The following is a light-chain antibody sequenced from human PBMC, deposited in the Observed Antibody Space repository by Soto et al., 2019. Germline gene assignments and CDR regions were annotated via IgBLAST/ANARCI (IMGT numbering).Light chain of an antibody. CDR2: AAS. V-gene: IGKV1-39*01. J-gene: IGKJ2*01. Sequence: DIQMTQSPSSLSASVGDRVTITCRASQSISSYLNWYQQKPGEAPKILIYAASTLQSGVPSRFSGRGSGPDFSLTISSLQPEDFATYYCQQTFSASVTFGQGTRLEIK. CDR3: QQTFSASVT. CDR1: QSISSY.